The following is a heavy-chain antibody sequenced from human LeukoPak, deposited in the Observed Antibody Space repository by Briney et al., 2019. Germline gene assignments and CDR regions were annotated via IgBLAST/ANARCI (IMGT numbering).Heavy chain of an antibody. CDR3: ARGSYGLGGYYDYYFDF. CDR2: TYCRSQCIS. CDR1: GDSVSAYRAV. V-gene: IGHV6-1*01. J-gene: IGHJ4*02. Sequence: SQTLSLTCAISGDSVSAYRAVWACFSPAPSGGLEWLGRTYCRSQCISDYAESVKGRINISADTSTNQFSLHLNSVTSEDTAVYYCARGSYGLGGYYDYYFDFWGQGTLVTVSS. D-gene: IGHD3-10*01.